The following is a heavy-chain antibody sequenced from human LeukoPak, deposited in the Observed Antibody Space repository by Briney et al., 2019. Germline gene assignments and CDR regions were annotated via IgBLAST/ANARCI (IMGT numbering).Heavy chain of an antibody. J-gene: IGHJ4*02. CDR1: GDSINSRSYY. CDR3: ARGVILTGYYFNY. Sequence: SETLSLTCTVSGDSINSRSYYWDWIRQPPGKGLEWIGNLYYGGNTHYNPSLKSRVTISADTSNNQFSLNLSSVTAADTAVYYCARGVILTGYYFNYWGQGTLVTVSS. CDR2: LYYGGNT. D-gene: IGHD3-9*01. V-gene: IGHV4-39*07.